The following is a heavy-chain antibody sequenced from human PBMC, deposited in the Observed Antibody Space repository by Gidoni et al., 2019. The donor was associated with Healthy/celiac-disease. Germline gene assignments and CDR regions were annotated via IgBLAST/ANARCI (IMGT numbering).Heavy chain of an antibody. Sequence: QITLKESGPTLVKPTQTITLTCTFSGFTLSTSGVGVGWIRQPPGKALEWLALIYWDDDKRYSPSLKSRLTITKDTSKNQVVLTMTNMDPVDTATYYCAQTFASRAFDIWGQGTMVTVSS. CDR1: GFTLSTSGVG. CDR2: IYWDDDK. CDR3: AQTFASRAFDI. J-gene: IGHJ3*02. V-gene: IGHV2-5*02. D-gene: IGHD3-3*02.